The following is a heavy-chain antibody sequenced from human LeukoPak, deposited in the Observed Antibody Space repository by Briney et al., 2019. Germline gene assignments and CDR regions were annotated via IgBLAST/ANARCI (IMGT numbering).Heavy chain of an antibody. Sequence: GGSLRLSCAASGFTFSSYAMHWVRQAPGKGLEWVAVISYDGSNKYYADSVKGRFTISRDNSKNTLYLQMSSLRAEDTAVYYCACGEYGTSVPHFDYWGQGTLVTVSS. CDR2: ISYDGSNK. CDR1: GFTFSSYA. D-gene: IGHD2/OR15-2a*01. V-gene: IGHV3-30-3*01. J-gene: IGHJ4*02. CDR3: ACGEYGTSVPHFDY.